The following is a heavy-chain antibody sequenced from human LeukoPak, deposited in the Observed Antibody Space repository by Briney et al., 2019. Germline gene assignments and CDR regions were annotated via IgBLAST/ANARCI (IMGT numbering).Heavy chain of an antibody. CDR2: ISDGAYST. D-gene: IGHD1-26*01. CDR3: AKDFQLLDY. J-gene: IGHJ4*02. CDR1: GFTFTSYA. V-gene: IGHV3-23*01. Sequence: GGSLRLSCAASGFTFTSYAMSWVRQAPGKGLEWVSAISDGAYSTFYADSVKGRFTISRDDSQNTVYLQMNSLRAEDTAVYYCAKDFQLLDYWGQGTLVTVSS.